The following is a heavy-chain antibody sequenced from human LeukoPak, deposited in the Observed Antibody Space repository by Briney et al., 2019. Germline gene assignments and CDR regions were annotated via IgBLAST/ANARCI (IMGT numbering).Heavy chain of an antibody. V-gene: IGHV3-21*01. J-gene: IGHJ5*02. CDR3: ARSSPPRGFDP. CDR1: GFTFSTYA. Sequence: GGSLRLSCAASGFTFSTYAVNWVRQAPGKGLEWVSSISSSSSYIYYADSVKGRFTISRDNAKNSLYLQMNSLRAEDTAVYYCARSSPPRGFDPWGQGTLVTVSS. D-gene: IGHD3-10*01. CDR2: ISSSSSYI.